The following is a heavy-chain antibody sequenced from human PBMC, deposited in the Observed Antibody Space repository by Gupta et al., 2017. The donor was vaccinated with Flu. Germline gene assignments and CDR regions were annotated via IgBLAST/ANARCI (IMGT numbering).Heavy chain of an antibody. CDR2: INPNTGGT. CDR3: ARDYCGGGTCYSDY. D-gene: IGHD2-15*01. Sequence: RQAPGQGLEWMGWINPNTGGTKYAQKIQGRVAMTRDTSISTAYMELSSLRSDDSAVYYCARDYCGGGTCYSDYWGQGTLVTVSS. J-gene: IGHJ4*02. V-gene: IGHV1-2*02.